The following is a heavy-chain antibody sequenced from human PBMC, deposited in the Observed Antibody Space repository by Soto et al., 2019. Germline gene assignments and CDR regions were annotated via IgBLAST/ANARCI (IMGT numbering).Heavy chain of an antibody. V-gene: IGHV3-23*01. Sequence: GGSLRLSCAASGFTFSSYAMSWVRQAPGKGLEWVSSISGSGDSPFYADSVKGHFTIARDNSKNTLYLQMNSLRAEDTAVYYCAKVAGFSTSWYPRAPFDNWGQGTLVTVSS. CDR3: AKVAGFSTSWYPRAPFDN. CDR2: ISGSGDSP. CDR1: GFTFSSYA. D-gene: IGHD6-13*01. J-gene: IGHJ4*02.